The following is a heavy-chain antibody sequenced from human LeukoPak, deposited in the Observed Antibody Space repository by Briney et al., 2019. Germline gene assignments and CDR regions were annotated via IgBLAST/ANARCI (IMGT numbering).Heavy chain of an antibody. Sequence: PGGSLRLSCAASGFTFDDYAMHWVRQAPGKGLEWVSGISWNSGSIGYADSVKGRLTISRDNAKNSLYLQMNGLRAEDTALYYCAKDPSGSYYGNPDYWGQGTLVTVS. CDR1: GFTFDDYA. V-gene: IGHV3-9*01. D-gene: IGHD1-26*01. CDR3: AKDPSGSYYGNPDY. CDR2: ISWNSGSI. J-gene: IGHJ4*02.